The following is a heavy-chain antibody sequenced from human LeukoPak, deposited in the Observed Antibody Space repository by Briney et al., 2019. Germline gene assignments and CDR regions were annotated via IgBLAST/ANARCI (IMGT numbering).Heavy chain of an antibody. Sequence: SETLSLTCAVYGGSFSGYYWSWIRQPPGKGLEWIGEINHSGSTNYNPSLKSRVTISVDTSKNQLSLKLSSVTAADTAVYYCARGPRIAATYYYYMDVWGKGTTVTVSS. V-gene: IGHV4-34*01. CDR2: INHSGST. CDR3: ARGPRIAATYYYYMDV. CDR1: GGSFSGYY. D-gene: IGHD6-13*01. J-gene: IGHJ6*03.